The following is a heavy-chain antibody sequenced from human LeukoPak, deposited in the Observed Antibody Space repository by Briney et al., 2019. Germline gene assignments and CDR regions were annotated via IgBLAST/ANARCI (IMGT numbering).Heavy chain of an antibody. CDR2: IYYSGST. J-gene: IGHJ4*02. CDR1: GGSISSSSYY. D-gene: IGHD3-10*01. CDR3: ARRWFGNYYYFDY. V-gene: IGHV4-39*01. Sequence: AETLSLTCTVSGGSISSSSYYWGWIRKPPGKGLEWIGSIYYSGSTYYNPSLKSRVTISVDTSKNQFSLKLSSVTAADTAVYYCARRWFGNYYYFDYWGQGTLVTVSS.